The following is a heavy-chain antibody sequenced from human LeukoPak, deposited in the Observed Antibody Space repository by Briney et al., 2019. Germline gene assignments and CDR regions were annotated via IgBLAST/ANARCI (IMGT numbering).Heavy chain of an antibody. V-gene: IGHV4-38-2*02. D-gene: IGHD3-9*01. CDR3: ARVILRYFDYFDY. Sequence: SETLSLTCTVSGYSISSGYYWGWIRQPPGKGLEWIGSIYYSGSTYYNPSLKSRVTISVDTSKNQFSLKLSSVTAADTAVYYCARVILRYFDYFDYWGQGTLVTVSS. J-gene: IGHJ4*02. CDR2: IYYSGST. CDR1: GYSISSGYY.